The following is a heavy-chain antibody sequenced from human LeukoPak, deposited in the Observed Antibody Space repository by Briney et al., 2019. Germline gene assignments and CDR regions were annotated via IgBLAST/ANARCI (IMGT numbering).Heavy chain of an antibody. Sequence: PGGSLRLSCAASGVTVSSSVMSWVRQAPGKGLEWVSVIYRGGETYYADSVKDRFTISRDNSKNTLYLQMTSLRVEDTAVYYCAREYDSGCYFDYWGQGTLVTVSS. CDR2: IYRGGET. V-gene: IGHV3-53*01. CDR1: GVTVSSSV. CDR3: AREYDSGCYFDY. J-gene: IGHJ4*02. D-gene: IGHD3-22*01.